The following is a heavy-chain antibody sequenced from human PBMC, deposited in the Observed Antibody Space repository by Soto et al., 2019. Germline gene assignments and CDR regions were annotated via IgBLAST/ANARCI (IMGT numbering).Heavy chain of an antibody. V-gene: IGHV3-21*01. D-gene: IGHD3-10*01. CDR3: ARDRGYDAHDYYYNAMDV. CDR2: IRGFSPYT. CDR1: GFTFRTYT. Sequence: EVQLVESGGGLVKPGGSLRLSCISSGFTFRTYTMNWVRQAPGKGLEWVSGIRGFSPYTFYAESVKGRFTISRDNAKNSLYLQMNSLRAEDTAVYSCARDRGYDAHDYYYNAMDVWGQGTTVTVSS. J-gene: IGHJ6*02.